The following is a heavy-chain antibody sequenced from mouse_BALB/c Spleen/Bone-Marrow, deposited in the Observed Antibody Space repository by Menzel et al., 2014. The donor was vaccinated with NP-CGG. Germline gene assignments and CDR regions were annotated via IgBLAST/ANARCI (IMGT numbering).Heavy chain of an antibody. CDR1: GFNIKDTY. CDR3: ASYVYGYYFDY. Sequence: VQLQQSGAELVKPGASVKLSCTASGFNIKDTYMHWVKQRPEQGLEWIGRIDPANVNTKYDPKFQGKATITADTSSNTAYLQLSSLTSEDTAAYYCASYVYGYYFDYWGQGTTLTVPS. CDR2: IDPANVNT. J-gene: IGHJ2*01. V-gene: IGHV14-3*02. D-gene: IGHD1-1*01.